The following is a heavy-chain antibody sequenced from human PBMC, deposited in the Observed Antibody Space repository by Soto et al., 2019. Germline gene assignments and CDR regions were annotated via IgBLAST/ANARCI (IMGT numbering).Heavy chain of an antibody. D-gene: IGHD6-19*01. CDR3: ASDRIAVAERLVDY. Sequence: QVQLVESGGGLVKPGGSLRLSCAASGFTFSDYYMSWIRQAPGKGLEWVSYISSSGSTIYYADSVKGRFTISRDNAKNSLYLQMNSLRDEETAVYYCASDRIAVAERLVDYWGQGTLVTVSS. V-gene: IGHV3-11*01. J-gene: IGHJ4*02. CDR2: ISSSGSTI. CDR1: GFTFSDYY.